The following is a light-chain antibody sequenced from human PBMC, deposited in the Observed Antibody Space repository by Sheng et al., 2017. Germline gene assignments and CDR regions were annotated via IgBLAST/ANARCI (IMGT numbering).Light chain of an antibody. CDR1: QSVSSY. Sequence: EIVLTQSPATLSLSPGERATLSCRASQSVSSYLAWYQQKPGQAPRLLIYDASNRATGIPARFSGSGFGTDFTLTISSLQPDDFASYYCQQSYTDPLTFGQGTRLEI. V-gene: IGKV3-11*01. J-gene: IGKJ5*01. CDR2: DAS. CDR3: QQSYTDPLT.